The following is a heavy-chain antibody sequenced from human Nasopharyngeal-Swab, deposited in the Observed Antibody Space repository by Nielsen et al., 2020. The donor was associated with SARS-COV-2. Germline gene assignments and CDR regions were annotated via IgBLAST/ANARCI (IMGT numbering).Heavy chain of an antibody. CDR3: AKEGDYSTSSDP. Sequence: GESLKISCAASGFTFSSYAMSWVRQAPGKGLEWVSASGSGGSTYYADSVKGRFTISRDNSKNTLYLQMNSLRAEDTAVYYCAKEGDYSTSSDPWGQGTLVTVSS. CDR2: SGSGGST. D-gene: IGHD6-6*01. CDR1: GFTFSSYA. J-gene: IGHJ5*02. V-gene: IGHV3-23*01.